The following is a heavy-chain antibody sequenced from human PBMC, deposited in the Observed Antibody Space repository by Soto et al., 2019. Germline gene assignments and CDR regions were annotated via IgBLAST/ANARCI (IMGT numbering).Heavy chain of an antibody. J-gene: IGHJ6*02. V-gene: IGHV5-51*01. D-gene: IGHD1-1*01. Sequence: GESLKISCKGSGYSFTSYWIGWVRQMPGKGLEWMGIIYPGDSDTRYSPSFQGQVTISADKSISTAYLQWSSLKASDTAMYYCASQEGTTPYYYGMDVWGQGATVTVSS. CDR1: GYSFTSYW. CDR2: IYPGDSDT. CDR3: ASQEGTTPYYYGMDV.